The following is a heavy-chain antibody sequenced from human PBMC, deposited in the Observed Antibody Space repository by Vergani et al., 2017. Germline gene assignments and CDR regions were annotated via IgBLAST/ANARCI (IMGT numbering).Heavy chain of an antibody. D-gene: IGHD6-19*01. V-gene: IGHV4-59*01. J-gene: IGHJ5*02. CDR2: IYYSGST. Sequence: QVQLQESGPGLVKPSETLSLTCTVSGGSISSYYCSWIRQPPGKGLEWIGYIYYSGSTNYNPSLKSRVTISVDTSKNQFSLKLSSVTAADTAVYYCASDTHSGQRADRWGQGILVTVTS. CDR3: ASDTHSGQRADR. CDR1: GGSISSYY.